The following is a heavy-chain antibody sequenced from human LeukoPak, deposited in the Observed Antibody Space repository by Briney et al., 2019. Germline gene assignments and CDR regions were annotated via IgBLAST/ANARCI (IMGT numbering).Heavy chain of an antibody. CDR2: IYYSGST. D-gene: IGHD1-7*01. CDR1: GGSISSSSYY. Sequence: PSETLSLTCTVSGGSISSSSYYWGWIRQPPGKGLEWIGSIYYSGSTYYNPSLKSRVTITLNTSKNQFSLKLSSVTAADPAVYYCARGPGITGTTDWFDPWGQGTLVTVSS. V-gene: IGHV4-39*07. J-gene: IGHJ5*02. CDR3: ARGPGITGTTDWFDP.